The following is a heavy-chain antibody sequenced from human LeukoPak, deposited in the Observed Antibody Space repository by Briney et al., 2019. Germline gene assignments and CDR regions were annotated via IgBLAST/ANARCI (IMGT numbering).Heavy chain of an antibody. D-gene: IGHD2-15*01. J-gene: IGHJ6*02. CDR3: ARHCSGGGCYYYYGMDV. CDR1: GYSFTSYW. Sequence: GESLKISCKGSGYSFTSYWIGGGRQMPGKGLEWMGIISPGGSDTRYSPSFQGQVTISADKSISTAYLQWSSLKASDTAVYSCARHCSGGGCYYYYGMDVWGQGTTVTVSS. CDR2: ISPGGSDT. V-gene: IGHV5-51*01.